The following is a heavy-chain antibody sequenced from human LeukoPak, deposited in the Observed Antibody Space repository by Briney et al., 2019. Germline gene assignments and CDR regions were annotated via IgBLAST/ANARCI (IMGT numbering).Heavy chain of an antibody. D-gene: IGHD1-14*01. CDR2: IHNSGRT. V-gene: IGHV4-59*08. CDR3: ARHGTISSESYSDY. CDR1: GGSVSSYY. Sequence: SETLSLTCSVSGGSVSSYYWSWIRQSPGKGLEWIGYIHNSGRTNYNPSLKSRVTGFVDTSKNQVSLRLSSVTAADTAVYYCARHGTISSESYSDYWGQGTLVTVSS. J-gene: IGHJ4*02.